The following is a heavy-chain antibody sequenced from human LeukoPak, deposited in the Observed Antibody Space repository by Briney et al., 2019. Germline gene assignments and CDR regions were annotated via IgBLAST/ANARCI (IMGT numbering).Heavy chain of an antibody. CDR2: ISYDGSNK. CDR1: GFTFSSYA. D-gene: IGHD2-2*01. Sequence: GGSLRLSCAASGFTFSSYAMHWVRQAPGKGLEWVAVISYDGSNKYYADSVKGRFTISRDNSKNTLYLQMNSLRAEDTAVYYCASDCSSTSCPPPPLGGGAFDIWGQGTMVTVSS. J-gene: IGHJ3*02. CDR3: ASDCSSTSCPPPPLGGGAFDI. V-gene: IGHV3-30-3*01.